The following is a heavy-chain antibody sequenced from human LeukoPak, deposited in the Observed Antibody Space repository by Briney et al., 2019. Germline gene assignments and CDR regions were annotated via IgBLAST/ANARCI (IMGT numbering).Heavy chain of an antibody. J-gene: IGHJ1*01. CDR1: GFTFSSYA. V-gene: IGHV3-23*01. CDR2: ISGSGGST. CDR3: ARDGVAGTYFQH. Sequence: GGSLRLSCAASGFTFSSYAMSWVRQAPGKGLEWVSAISGSGGSTYYADSVKGRFTISRDNAKNSLYLQMNSLRAEDTAVYYCARDGVAGTYFQHWGQGTLVTVSS. D-gene: IGHD6-19*01.